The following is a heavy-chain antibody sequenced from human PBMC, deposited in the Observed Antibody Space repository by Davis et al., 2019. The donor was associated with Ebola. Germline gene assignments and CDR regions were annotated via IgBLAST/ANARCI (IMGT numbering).Heavy chain of an antibody. Sequence: SVKVSCKASGVTFSSYAISWVRQAPGQGLEWMGGLIPIFGAANYAQKFQGRVTITADESMSTAYMELSSLRSEDTAVYYCATERRNSDKYGMDVWGQGTTVTVSS. V-gene: IGHV1-69*13. CDR3: ATERRNSDKYGMDV. CDR2: LIPIFGAA. D-gene: IGHD1-1*01. CDR1: GVTFSSYA. J-gene: IGHJ6*02.